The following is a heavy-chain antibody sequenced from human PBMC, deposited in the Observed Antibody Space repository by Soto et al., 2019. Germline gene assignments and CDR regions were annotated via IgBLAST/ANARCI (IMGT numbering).Heavy chain of an antibody. CDR3: ARLGPYYDFWSGYYTYYYGMDV. D-gene: IGHD3-3*01. Sequence: SETLSLTCTVSGGSISSYYWSWIRQPPGKGLEWIGYIYYSGSTNYNPSLKSRVTISVDTSKNQFSLKLSSVTAADTAVYYCARLGPYYDFWSGYYTYYYGMDVWGQGTTVTVSS. CDR2: IYYSGST. V-gene: IGHV4-59*01. J-gene: IGHJ6*02. CDR1: GGSISSYY.